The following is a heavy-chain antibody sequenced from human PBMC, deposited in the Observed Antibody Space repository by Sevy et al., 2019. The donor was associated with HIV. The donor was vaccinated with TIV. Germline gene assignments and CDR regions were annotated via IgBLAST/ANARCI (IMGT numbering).Heavy chain of an antibody. J-gene: IGHJ6*03. D-gene: IGHD6-13*01. CDR3: AKGGYSRGGGYYYDMDV. Sequence: SQTLSLTCAISGDSVSSNSAAWNWIRQSPSRGLEWLGRTYYRSKWYNDYAVSVKSRITINPDTSKNQFSLQLNSVTPEDTAVYYCAKGGYSRGGGYYYDMDVWGKGTTVTVSS. CDR2: TYYRSKWYN. CDR1: GDSVSSNSAA. V-gene: IGHV6-1*01.